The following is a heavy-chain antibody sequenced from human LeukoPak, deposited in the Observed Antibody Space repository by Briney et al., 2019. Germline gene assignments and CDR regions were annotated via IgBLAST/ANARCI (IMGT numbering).Heavy chain of an antibody. J-gene: IGHJ1*01. Sequence: PGGSLRLSCAASGFTVSSNYMSWVRQAPGKGLEWVSVIYSGGSTYYADSVKGRFTISRDNAKNSLYLQMNSLRAEDTAVYYCARDPLYSSGWYGDFQHWGQGTLVTVSS. D-gene: IGHD6-19*01. CDR1: GFTVSSNY. CDR2: IYSGGST. V-gene: IGHV3-53*01. CDR3: ARDPLYSSGWYGDFQH.